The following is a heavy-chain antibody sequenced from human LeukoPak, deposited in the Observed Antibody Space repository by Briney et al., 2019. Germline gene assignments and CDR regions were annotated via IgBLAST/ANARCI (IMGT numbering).Heavy chain of an antibody. D-gene: IGHD6-19*01. Sequence: KGLEWIGYIYYSGSTNYNPPLKSRVTISVDTSKNQFSLKLSSVTAADTAVYYCAREVGWFNWFDPWGQGTLVTVSS. CDR3: AREVGWFNWFDP. CDR2: IYYSGST. V-gene: IGHV4-59*01. J-gene: IGHJ5*02.